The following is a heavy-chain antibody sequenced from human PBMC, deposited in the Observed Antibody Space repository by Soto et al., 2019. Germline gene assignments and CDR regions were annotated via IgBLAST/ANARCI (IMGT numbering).Heavy chain of an antibody. D-gene: IGHD5-18*01. J-gene: IGHJ6*02. Sequence: DVQLLESGGGLVRPGGSLRLSCAASGFTFTNYAMSWVRLAPGQGLEWVSTIPGSGGHKLHPEYADSVKGRFTISSDNSKDTLYLQMDSLSAEDTAVYYCTKEIASDWGYRDFWGQGNTVTVSS. CDR2: IPGSGGHKLHP. CDR1: GFTFTNYA. CDR3: TKEIASDWGYRDF. V-gene: IGHV3-23*01.